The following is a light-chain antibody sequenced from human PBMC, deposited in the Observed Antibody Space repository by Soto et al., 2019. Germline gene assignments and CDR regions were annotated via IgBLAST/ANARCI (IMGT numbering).Light chain of an antibody. CDR3: QQRRSWPPTIT. CDR1: QSVSSN. J-gene: IGKJ5*01. CDR2: GAS. Sequence: IVMTQSPATLSVSPGERATLSCRPSQSVSSNLAWYQQKPGQAPRLLLYGASTRATGIPARFSGSGSGTECTLTISSLQSEDFAVYYCQQRRSWPPTITFGQGTRLETK. V-gene: IGKV3-15*01.